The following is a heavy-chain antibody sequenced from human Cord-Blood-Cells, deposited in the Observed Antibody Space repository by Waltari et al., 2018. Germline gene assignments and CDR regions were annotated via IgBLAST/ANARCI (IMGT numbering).Heavy chain of an antibody. V-gene: IGHV4-39*01. Sequence: QLQLQESGPGLVKPSETLSLTCTVSGGSISSSSYYWGWIRQPPGKGLEWIGSFYYSGSTYYNPSLKSRVTISVDTSKNQFSLKLSSVTAADTAVYYCARVQENYDFWSGYNWFDPWGQGTLVTVSS. CDR1: GGSISSSSYY. CDR2: FYYSGST. J-gene: IGHJ5*02. D-gene: IGHD3-3*01. CDR3: ARVQENYDFWSGYNWFDP.